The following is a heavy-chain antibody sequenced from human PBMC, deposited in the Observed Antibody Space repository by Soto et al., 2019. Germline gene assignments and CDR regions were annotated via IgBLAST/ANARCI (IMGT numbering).Heavy chain of an antibody. CDR2: INSDGSNT. D-gene: IGHD1-26*01. CDR3: SRVGGSTWH. Sequence: LRLSCAASGFTFSSYWMHWVRQAPGKGLVWVSRINSDGSNTNYADFVKGRFTISRDNAKNTLYLQMNSLRVEDTAVYYCSRVGGSTWHWGQGTLVTVSS. J-gene: IGHJ4*02. V-gene: IGHV3-74*01. CDR1: GFTFSSYW.